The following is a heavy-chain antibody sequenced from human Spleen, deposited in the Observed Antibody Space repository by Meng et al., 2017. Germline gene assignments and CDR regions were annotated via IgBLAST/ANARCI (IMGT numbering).Heavy chain of an antibody. CDR3: ASQEESGWYAYPGY. V-gene: IGHV4-31*03. CDR1: GGYISSGGYY. Sequence: QVRLQESCPGLVKPSETLSLPCTCSGGYISSGGYYWSWTRQHPWTGLEWIGYIYYSGSTYYNPSLKSRVTISVDTSKNQFSLKLSSVTAADTAVYYCASQEESGWYAYPGYWGQRTLVTVSS. J-gene: IGHJ4*02. D-gene: IGHD6-19*01. CDR2: IYYSGST.